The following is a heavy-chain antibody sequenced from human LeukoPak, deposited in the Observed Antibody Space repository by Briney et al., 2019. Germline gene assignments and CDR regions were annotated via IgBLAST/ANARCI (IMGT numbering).Heavy chain of an antibody. D-gene: IGHD1-1*01. Sequence: GGSLRLSCAASGFTFSSYGMHWVRQAPGKGLEWVAVISYDGSNKYYADSVKGRFTISRDNSKNTLYLQMNSLRAEDTAVYYCAKGLFRYNWNDIPWFDPWGQGTLVTVSS. CDR1: GFTFSSYG. CDR3: AKGLFRYNWNDIPWFDP. CDR2: ISYDGSNK. V-gene: IGHV3-30*18. J-gene: IGHJ5*02.